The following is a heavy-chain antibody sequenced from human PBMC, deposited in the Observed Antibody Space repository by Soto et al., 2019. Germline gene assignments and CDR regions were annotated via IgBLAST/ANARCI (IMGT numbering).Heavy chain of an antibody. J-gene: IGHJ5*02. CDR3: AKEGGYSGYVLSWFDP. Sequence: EVQLLESGGGLVQPGGSLRLSCAASGFTFSSYAMSWVRQAPGKGLEWVSAISGSGGSTYYADSVKGRFTISRDNSKNTLYLQMNSLRAEDTAVYYCAKEGGYSGYVLSWFDPWGQGTLVTVSS. CDR2: ISGSGGST. V-gene: IGHV3-23*01. D-gene: IGHD5-12*01. CDR1: GFTFSSYA.